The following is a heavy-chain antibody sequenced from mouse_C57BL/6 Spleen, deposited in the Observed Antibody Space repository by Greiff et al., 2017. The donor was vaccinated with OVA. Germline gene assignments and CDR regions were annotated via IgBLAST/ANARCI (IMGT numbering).Heavy chain of an antibody. J-gene: IGHJ1*03. Sequence: QVQLQQSGAELMKPGASVKLSCKATGYTFTGYWIEWVKQRPGHGLEWIGEILPGSGSTYYNEKFKGKATFTADTSSNTAYMQLSSLTTEDSAMYYCARWGTTGTEYFGGWGTGTTVTVSS. D-gene: IGHD4-1*02. CDR2: ILPGSGST. CDR1: GYTFTGYW. CDR3: ARWGTTGTEYFGG. V-gene: IGHV1-9*01.